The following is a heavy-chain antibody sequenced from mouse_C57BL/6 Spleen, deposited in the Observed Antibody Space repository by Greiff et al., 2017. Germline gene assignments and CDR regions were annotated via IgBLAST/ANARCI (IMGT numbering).Heavy chain of an antibody. CDR3: ARDRGRSYAMDY. Sequence: DVKLLESGPGLVKPSQSLSLTCSVTGYSITSGYYWNWIRQLPGNILEWMGYISYDGSNNYNPSLKNRITITRDTSKNQSFLKLISWTTADAATFYCARDRGRSYAMDYWGQGTSVTVSS. CDR2: ISYDGSN. CDR1: GYSITSGYY. J-gene: IGHJ4*01. D-gene: IGHD3-3*01. V-gene: IGHV3-6*01.